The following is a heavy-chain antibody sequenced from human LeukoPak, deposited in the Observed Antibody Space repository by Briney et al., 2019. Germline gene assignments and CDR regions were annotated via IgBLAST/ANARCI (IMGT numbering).Heavy chain of an antibody. Sequence: PSETLSLTCAVYGGSFSGYYWSWIRQPPGKGLEWIGEINHSGSTNYNPSLKSRVTISVDTSKNQFSLKLSSVTAADTAVYYCARMGWVDDFWSGYYFDYWGQGTLVTVSS. CDR1: GGSFSGYY. D-gene: IGHD3-3*01. V-gene: IGHV4-34*01. J-gene: IGHJ4*02. CDR3: ARMGWVDDFWSGYYFDY. CDR2: INHSGST.